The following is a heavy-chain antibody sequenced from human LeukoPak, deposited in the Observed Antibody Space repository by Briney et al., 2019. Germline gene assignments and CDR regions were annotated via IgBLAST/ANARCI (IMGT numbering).Heavy chain of an antibody. CDR1: GGSISSYY. CDR2: IYYSGST. D-gene: IGHD3-16*01. J-gene: IGHJ4*02. Sequence: SETLSLTCTVSGGSISSYYWSWIRQPPGKGLEWIGYIYYSGSTNYNPSLKSRVTISVDTSKNQFSLKLSSVTAADTAVYYCASVRGGFDYWGQGTRVTVSS. CDR3: ASVRGGFDY. V-gene: IGHV4-59*01.